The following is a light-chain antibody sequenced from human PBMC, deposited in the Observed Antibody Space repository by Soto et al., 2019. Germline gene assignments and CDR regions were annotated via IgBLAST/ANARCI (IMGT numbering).Light chain of an antibody. CDR3: QQYGRSATFT. J-gene: IGKJ3*01. CDR2: GAT. Sequence: EIVLTQSPGTLSASPGERATLSCRASQSVSGNYLAWYQQKLGQAPRLLIYGATSRATGIPDRFSGSVSVTDFTLTISRLEPEDFAVYYCQQYGRSATFTFGPGTKVDIK. V-gene: IGKV3-20*01. CDR1: QSVSGNY.